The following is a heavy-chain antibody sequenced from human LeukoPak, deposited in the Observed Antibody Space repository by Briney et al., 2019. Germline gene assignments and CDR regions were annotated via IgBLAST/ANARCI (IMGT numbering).Heavy chain of an antibody. D-gene: IGHD4/OR15-4a*01. CDR1: GFTLSSYA. CDR3: ARRAGAYSHPYDY. CDR2: ISGSGGST. V-gene: IGHV3-23*01. J-gene: IGHJ4*02. Sequence: SGGSLRLSCAASGFTLSSYAMSWVRQAPGKGLEWVSAISGSGGSTYYADSVKGRFTISRDNSKNTLYLQMNSLRAEDTAVYYCARRAGAYSHPYDYWGQGTLVTVSS.